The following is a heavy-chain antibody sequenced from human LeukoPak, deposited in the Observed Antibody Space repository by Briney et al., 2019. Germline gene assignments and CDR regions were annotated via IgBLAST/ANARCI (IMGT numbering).Heavy chain of an antibody. J-gene: IGHJ3*02. CDR2: IYYSGST. D-gene: IGHD1-26*01. CDR1: GGSISSYY. Sequence: PPETLSLTCTVSGGSISSYYWSWIRQPPGKGLEWIGYIYYSGSTNYNPSLKSRVTISVDTSKNQFSLKLSSVTAADTAVYYCAGGWELDAFDIWGQGTMVTVSS. CDR3: AGGWELDAFDI. V-gene: IGHV4-59*01.